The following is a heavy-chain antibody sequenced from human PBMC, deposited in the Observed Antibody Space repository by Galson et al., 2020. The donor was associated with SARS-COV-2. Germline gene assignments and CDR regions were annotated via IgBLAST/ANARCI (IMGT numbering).Heavy chain of an antibody. CDR2: IYYDGSNT. CDR1: GFTFSSYG. V-gene: IGHV3-30*18. J-gene: IGHJ6*03. CDR3: AKRLIAAAGLTMYV. Sequence: GESLKISCAASGFTFSSYGMHWVRQAPGKGLEWVAVIYYDGSNTYYADSVKGRFTISRDNSKNTLYLQMNSLRAEDTAVYYCAKRLIAAAGLTMYVWGRETTVTISS. D-gene: IGHD6-13*01.